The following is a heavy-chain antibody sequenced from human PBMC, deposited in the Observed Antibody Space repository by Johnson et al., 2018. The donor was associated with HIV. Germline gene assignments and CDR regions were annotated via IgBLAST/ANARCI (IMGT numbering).Heavy chain of an antibody. V-gene: IGHV3-20*04. D-gene: IGHD6-13*01. CDR1: GFTFDDYG. CDR3: ATSTVSDSSSWYHLEMAFDI. Sequence: VQLVESGGGVVRPGGSLRLSCAASGFTFDDYGMSWVRQAPGKGLEWVSGINWNGGSTGYVDSVKGRFTISRDNAKDTLYLQMHSLRPEDTALYYCATSTVSDSSSWYHLEMAFDIWGQGTMVTVSS. CDR2: INWNGGST. J-gene: IGHJ3*02.